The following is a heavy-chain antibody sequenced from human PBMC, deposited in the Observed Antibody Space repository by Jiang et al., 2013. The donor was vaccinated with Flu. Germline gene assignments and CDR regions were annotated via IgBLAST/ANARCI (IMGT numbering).Heavy chain of an antibody. Sequence: PGLVKPSETLSLTCTVSGGSISSSSYYWGWIRQPPGKGLEWIGSIYYSGSTYYNPSLKSRVTISVDTSKNQFSLKLSSVTAADTAVYYCARSSPSRGSGYFDYWGQGTLVTVSS. CDR1: GGSISSSSYY. J-gene: IGHJ4*02. CDR3: ARSSPSRGSGYFDY. V-gene: IGHV4-39*01. D-gene: IGHD3-22*01. CDR2: IYYSGST.